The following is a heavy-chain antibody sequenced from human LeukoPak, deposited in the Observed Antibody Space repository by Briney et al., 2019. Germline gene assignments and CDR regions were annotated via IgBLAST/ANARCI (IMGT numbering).Heavy chain of an antibody. V-gene: IGHV4-34*12. CDR2: IIHSGTT. CDR1: GGSFSGYY. J-gene: IGHJ5*02. CDR3: ARRPRHSSSSLYNWFDP. Sequence: SETLSLTCAVYGGSFSGYYWSWIRQPPGKGLEWIGEIIHSGTTNYNPSLKSRVTISVDTSKNQFSLKLSSVPAADTAVYYCARRPRHSSSSLYNWFDPWGQGTLVTVSS. D-gene: IGHD6-6*01.